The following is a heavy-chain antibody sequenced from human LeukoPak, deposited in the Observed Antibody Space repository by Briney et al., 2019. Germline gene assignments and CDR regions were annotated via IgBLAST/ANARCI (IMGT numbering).Heavy chain of an antibody. J-gene: IGHJ4*02. D-gene: IGHD3-10*01. CDR3: AKDGGGPLD. V-gene: IGHV3-7*01. CDR2: IKQDGGEK. Sequence: GGSLRLSCAASGFTLRTSWMSWVRQAPGKGLEWVGNIKQDGGEKNYVDSVKGRFTISRDNAKNSLYLQMNNLRAEDTAVYYCAKDGGGPLDWGQGTLVTVSS. CDR1: GFTLRTSW.